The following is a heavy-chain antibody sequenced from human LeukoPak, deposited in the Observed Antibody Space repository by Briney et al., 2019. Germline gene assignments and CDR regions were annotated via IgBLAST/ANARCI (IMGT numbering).Heavy chain of an antibody. V-gene: IGHV1-18*01. CDR3: AKLHPYYYDSSGYGPFDY. CDR1: GYTFTSYG. Sequence: ASVTVSCKASGYTFTSYGISWVRQAPGQGLEWMGWISAYNGNTNYAQRLQGRVTMTTDTSTSTAYMELRSLRSDDTAVYYCAKLHPYYYDSSGYGPFDYWGQGTLVTVSS. J-gene: IGHJ4*02. D-gene: IGHD3-22*01. CDR2: ISAYNGNT.